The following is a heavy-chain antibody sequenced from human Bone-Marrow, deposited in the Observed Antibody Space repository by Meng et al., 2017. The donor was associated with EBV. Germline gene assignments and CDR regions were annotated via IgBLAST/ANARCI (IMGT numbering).Heavy chain of an antibody. CDR2: IIPVSGTT. D-gene: IGHD2-2*01. J-gene: IGHJ4*02. V-gene: IGHV1-69*01. Sequence: VRLGAEVKNPGCSVSVSCRASGDTLTNYGISWVRQAPGQGLEWMGGIIPVSGTTNYAQKFQDRLTITADESTNTAYMDLSSLGFEDTAMYYCAAPKYCSGTSCYEVFNFWGQGSLVTVSS. CDR1: GDTLTNYG. CDR3: AAPKYCSGTSCYEVFNF.